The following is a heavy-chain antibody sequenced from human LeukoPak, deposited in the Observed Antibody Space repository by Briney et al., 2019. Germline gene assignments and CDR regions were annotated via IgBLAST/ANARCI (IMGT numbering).Heavy chain of an antibody. V-gene: IGHV3-23*01. CDR3: APTRVMGCDY. CDR1: AFTFSSYA. J-gene: IGHJ4*02. D-gene: IGHD3-16*01. Sequence: GRCLRLSWAASAFTFSSYAMSWVRPAPGKGREWVSSISGSVGSTYYADSVKGRITISRDNSKTTLYLQMNSLRADDAAVYYCAPTRVMGCDYRGQGTLVTVSS. CDR2: ISGSVGST.